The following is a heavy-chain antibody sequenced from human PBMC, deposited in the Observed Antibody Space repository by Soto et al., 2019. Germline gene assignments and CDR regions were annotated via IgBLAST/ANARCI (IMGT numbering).Heavy chain of an antibody. CDR3: ARVGFNWNDDYYGMDV. CDR2: INHSGST. D-gene: IGHD1-20*01. Sequence: QVQLQQWGAGLLKPSETLSLTCAVYGGSFSGYYWSWIRQPPGQGLEWIGEINHSGSTNYNPSLKSRVTISVDTAKNQFSLKLSSVTAADQDVYYCARVGFNWNDDYYGMDVWGQGTTVTVSS. CDR1: GGSFSGYY. J-gene: IGHJ6*01. V-gene: IGHV4-34*01.